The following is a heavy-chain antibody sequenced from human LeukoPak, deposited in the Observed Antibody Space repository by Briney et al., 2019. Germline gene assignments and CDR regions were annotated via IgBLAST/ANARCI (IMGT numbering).Heavy chain of an antibody. CDR1: GFTFSSYS. V-gene: IGHV3-23*01. Sequence: GGSLRLSCAASGFTFSSYSMTWVRQAPGKGLEWVSVISGSGGSTYYADSVKGRFTISRDNSKNTLYLQVNSLRAEDTAVYYCARGTGYNTGRSVDYWGQGTLVTVSS. J-gene: IGHJ4*02. D-gene: IGHD6-25*01. CDR3: ARGTGYNTGRSVDY. CDR2: ISGSGGST.